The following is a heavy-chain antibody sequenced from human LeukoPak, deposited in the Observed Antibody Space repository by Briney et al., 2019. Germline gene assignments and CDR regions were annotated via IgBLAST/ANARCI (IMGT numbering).Heavy chain of an antibody. CDR2: IIPIFGTA. CDR1: GGTFSSYA. J-gene: IGHJ6*02. Sequence: ASVKVSCKASGGTFSSYAISWVRQAPGQGLEWMGGIIPIFGTANYAQKFQGRVTITADESTGTAYMELSSLRSEDTAVYYCATSLEADPYCSSTSCYGSYYYYGMDVWGQGTTVTVSS. CDR3: ATSLEADPYCSSTSCYGSYYYYGMDV. D-gene: IGHD2-2*01. V-gene: IGHV1-69*13.